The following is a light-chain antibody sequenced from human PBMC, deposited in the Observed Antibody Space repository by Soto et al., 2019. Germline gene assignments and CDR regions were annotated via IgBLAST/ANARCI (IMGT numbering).Light chain of an antibody. Sequence: QSVLTQPPSASGAPGQRVTISCSGSSSNIGSYTVNWYQQFPGMAPKLLIYSSNQRPSGVPGRFSGSKSVTSASLAIIGLQSEDESDYDCAAWDGSLNGYGFGAGTKVTV. CDR1: SSNIGSYT. J-gene: IGLJ1*01. V-gene: IGLV1-44*01. CDR2: SSN. CDR3: AAWDGSLNGYG.